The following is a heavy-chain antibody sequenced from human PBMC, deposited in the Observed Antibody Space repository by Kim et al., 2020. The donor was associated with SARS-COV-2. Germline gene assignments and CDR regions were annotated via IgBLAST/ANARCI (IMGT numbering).Heavy chain of an antibody. D-gene: IGHD1-7*01. CDR1: GGSFSGYY. CDR2: INHSGST. CDR3: ARGRRGKANWNYMNY. J-gene: IGHJ4*02. V-gene: IGHV4-34*01. Sequence: SETLSLTCAVYGGSFSGYYWSWIRQPPGKGLEWIGEINHSGSTNYNPSLKSRVTISVDTSKNQFSLKLSSVTAADTAVYYGARGRRGKANWNYMNYWGQGTLVTVSS.